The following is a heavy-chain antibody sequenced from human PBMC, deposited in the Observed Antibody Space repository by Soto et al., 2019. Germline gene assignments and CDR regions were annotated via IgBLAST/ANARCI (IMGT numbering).Heavy chain of an antibody. CDR2: INPNSGGT. J-gene: IGHJ4*02. CDR3: ARPNKYDTTGYKYDY. Sequence: ASVKVSCKASGYTFTDYYLHWVRQAPGQGLEWMGWINPNSGGTNYAQKFQGRVTMTRDTSISTAYMELSRLTSDDTAVYYCARPNKYDTTGYKYDYWGQGTLVTAPQ. D-gene: IGHD3-22*01. V-gene: IGHV1-2*02. CDR1: GYTFTDYY.